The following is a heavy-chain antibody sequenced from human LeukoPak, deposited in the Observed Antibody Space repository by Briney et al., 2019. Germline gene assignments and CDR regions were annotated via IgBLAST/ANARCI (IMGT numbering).Heavy chain of an antibody. J-gene: IGHJ4*02. CDR2: INPNSGGT. CDR3: AREDIVATIVDY. V-gene: IGHV1-2*02. D-gene: IGHD5-12*01. CDR1: GYTFTGYY. Sequence: ASVKLSCKASGYTFTGYYMHWVRQAPGQGHEWMGWINPNSGGTNYAQKFQGRVTRTRDTSISTAYMELSRLRSDDTAVYYCAREDIVATIVDYWGQGSLVTVSS.